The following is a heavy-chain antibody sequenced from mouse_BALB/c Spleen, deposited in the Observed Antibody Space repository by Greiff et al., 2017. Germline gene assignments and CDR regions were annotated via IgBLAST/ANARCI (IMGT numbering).Heavy chain of an antibody. CDR1: GYTFTSSW. CDR2: IHPNSGNT. V-gene: IGHV1S130*01. J-gene: IGHJ4*01. Sequence: VQLQQSGSVLVRPGASVKLSCKASGYTFTSSWMHWAKQRPGQGLEWIGEIHPNSGNTNYNEKFKGKATLTVDTSSSTAYVDLSSLTSEDSAVYYCANDYDSYYAMDYWGQGTSVTVSS. D-gene: IGHD2-4*01. CDR3: ANDYDSYYAMDY.